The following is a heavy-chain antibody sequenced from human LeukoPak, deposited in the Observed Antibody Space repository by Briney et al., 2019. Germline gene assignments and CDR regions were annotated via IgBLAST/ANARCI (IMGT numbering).Heavy chain of an antibody. J-gene: IGHJ6*02. V-gene: IGHV3-7*01. CDR3: ARAGNNVYYYYGMDV. Sequence: PGGSLRLSCAASGFTFSSYWMSWVRQAPGKGLEWVANIKQDGSEKYYVDSVKGRFTISRDNAKNSLYLQMNSLRAEDTAVYYCARAGNNVYYYYGMDVWGQGTTVTVSS. D-gene: IGHD2/OR15-2a*01. CDR1: GFTFSSYW. CDR2: IKQDGSEK.